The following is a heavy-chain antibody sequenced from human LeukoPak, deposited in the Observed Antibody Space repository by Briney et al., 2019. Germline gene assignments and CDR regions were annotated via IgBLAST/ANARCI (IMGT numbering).Heavy chain of an antibody. V-gene: IGHV3-21*01. J-gene: IGHJ4*02. Sequence: GGSLRLSCAASGLTFSRYSMNWVRQAPGKGLEWVSSISSSSSYIYYADSVKGRFTISRDNAKNSLYLQMNSLRAEDTAMYYCARYGSWHVPVPENPVAFDYWGQGTLVTVSS. CDR1: GLTFSRYS. CDR2: ISSSSSYI. D-gene: IGHD6-13*01. CDR3: ARYGSWHVPVPENPVAFDY.